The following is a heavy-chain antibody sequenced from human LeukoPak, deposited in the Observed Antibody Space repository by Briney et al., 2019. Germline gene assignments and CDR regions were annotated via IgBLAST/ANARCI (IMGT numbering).Heavy chain of an antibody. Sequence: ASVKVSCKASGYTFTGYYMHWVRHAPGQGLELMGWINPNSGGTNYAQKFQGRVTMTRDTSISTAYMELSRLRSDDTAVYYCARDKGWWLPDPLYYFDYWGQGTLVTVSS. CDR2: INPNSGGT. D-gene: IGHD5-12*01. J-gene: IGHJ4*02. CDR1: GYTFTGYY. V-gene: IGHV1-2*02. CDR3: ARDKGWWLPDPLYYFDY.